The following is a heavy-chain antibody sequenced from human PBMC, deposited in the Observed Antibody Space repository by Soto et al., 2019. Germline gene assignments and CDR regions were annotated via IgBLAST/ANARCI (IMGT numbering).Heavy chain of an antibody. CDR3: AKDWHNYYYYGMDV. Sequence: SETLSLTCAVSGGSITSANWWTWVRQPPGGGLEWIGEISHSGITNYKASLKSRVTMSVDKTKSDVSLKLTSVTAADTAVYYCAKDWHNYYYYGMDVWGQGTTVTVSS. CDR2: ISHSGIT. V-gene: IGHV4-4*02. CDR1: GGSITSANW. J-gene: IGHJ6*02.